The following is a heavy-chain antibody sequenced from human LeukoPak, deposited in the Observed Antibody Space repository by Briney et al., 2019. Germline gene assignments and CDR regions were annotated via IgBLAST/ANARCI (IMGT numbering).Heavy chain of an antibody. V-gene: IGHV3-53*01. J-gene: IGHJ5*02. CDR1: GFTVSSNY. CDR3: ARDSRVYYDSSSRWFDP. CDR2: IQSGGST. D-gene: IGHD3-22*01. Sequence: HPGGSLRLSCAASGFTVSSNYMSWVRQAPGKGLEWVSVIQSGGSTNYADSVKGRFTISRDNSKNTLFLQMNSLRAEDTAVYYCARDSRVYYDSSSRWFDPWGQGTLVTVS.